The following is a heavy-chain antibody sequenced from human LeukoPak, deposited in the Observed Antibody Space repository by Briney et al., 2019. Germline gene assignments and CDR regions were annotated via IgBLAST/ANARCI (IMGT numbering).Heavy chain of an antibody. D-gene: IGHD2-15*01. J-gene: IGHJ4*02. Sequence: SETLSLTCTVSGDSISGFYWSWIRQPPGKGLEWIGHIYYSGSTNYNPSLKSRVTISVDTSKNHFSLKLSSMTAEDTAVYYCARGVVAAPINFDYWGQGTLVTVSS. CDR2: IYYSGST. CDR3: ARGVVAAPINFDY. V-gene: IGHV4-59*01. CDR1: GDSISGFY.